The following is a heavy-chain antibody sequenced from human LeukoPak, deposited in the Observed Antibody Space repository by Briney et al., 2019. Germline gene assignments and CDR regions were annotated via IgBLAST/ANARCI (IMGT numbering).Heavy chain of an antibody. Sequence: PGGSLRLSCAASGFTFSSYAMSWVRQAPGKGLEWVSCIRGSGTRTYYADSVKGRFTISRDNSKNTLYLQMNSLRAEDTALYSCAKDYGGNSDAFDIWGQGTAVTVSS. V-gene: IGHV3-23*01. D-gene: IGHD4-23*01. CDR2: IRGSGTRT. CDR1: GFTFSSYA. J-gene: IGHJ3*02. CDR3: AKDYGGNSDAFDI.